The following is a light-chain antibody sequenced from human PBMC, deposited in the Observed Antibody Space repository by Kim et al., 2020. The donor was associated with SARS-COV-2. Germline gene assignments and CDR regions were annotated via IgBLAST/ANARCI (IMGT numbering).Light chain of an antibody. CDR3: QQHKQWPLT. CDR1: QSVDTT. Sequence: VSPGERATLSCRASQSVDTTLVWYQQKPGQAPRLLISGASTRATGIPARFSGSGSGTEFTLTISSLQSEDSAVYYCQQHKQWPLTFGGGTKVDIK. CDR2: GAS. V-gene: IGKV3-15*01. J-gene: IGKJ4*01.